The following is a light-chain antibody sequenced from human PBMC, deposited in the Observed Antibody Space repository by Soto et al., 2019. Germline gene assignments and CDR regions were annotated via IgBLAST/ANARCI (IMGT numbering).Light chain of an antibody. CDR1: SSDVGSYNY. CDR3: SSYTTSSTHVV. V-gene: IGLV2-14*01. J-gene: IGLJ2*01. Sequence: QSALTQPASVSGSPGQSITISCTGTSSDVGSYNYVSWYQQYPGKAPKLMIYDVSTRPSGVSYRFSGSKSGTTASLTISGLQADDHPDYYCSSYTTSSTHVVFGGGTKVTVL. CDR2: DVS.